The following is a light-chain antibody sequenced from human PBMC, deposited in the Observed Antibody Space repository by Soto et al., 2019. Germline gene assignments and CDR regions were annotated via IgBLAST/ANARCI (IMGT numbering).Light chain of an antibody. Sequence: DLQMTQSPSSLSASVGDRVTITCQASQDINNFVNWFQQKPGKPPKFLIYDAANLETGVPSRFSASGSETDFTFTISSLQPEDIATYYCQQYNSLPITFGQGTRLEI. CDR2: DAA. J-gene: IGKJ5*01. CDR1: QDINNF. V-gene: IGKV1-33*01. CDR3: QQYNSLPIT.